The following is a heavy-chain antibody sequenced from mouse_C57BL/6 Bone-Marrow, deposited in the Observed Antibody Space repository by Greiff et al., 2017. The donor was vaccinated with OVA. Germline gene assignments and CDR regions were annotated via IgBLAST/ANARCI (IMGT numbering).Heavy chain of an antibody. J-gene: IGHJ2*01. V-gene: IGHV1-55*01. CDR1: GYTFTSYW. CDR2: IYPGSGST. Sequence: QVQLQQPGAELVKPGASVKMSCKASGYTFTSYWITWVKQRPGQGLEWIGDIYPGSGSTNYNEKFKSKATLTVDKSSSTAYMQLSSLTSEDSAVYYCARYPDYWGQGTTLTVSS. CDR3: ARYPDY.